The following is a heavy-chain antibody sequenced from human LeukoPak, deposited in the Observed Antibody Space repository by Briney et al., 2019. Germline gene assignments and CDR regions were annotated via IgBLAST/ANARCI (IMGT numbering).Heavy chain of an antibody. D-gene: IGHD6-13*01. CDR1: GYTFTSYG. V-gene: IGHV1-18*01. CDR3: AGTRSSSWYVPYYFDY. J-gene: IGHJ4*02. Sequence: ASVKVSCKASGYTFTSYGISWVRQAPGQGLEWMGWISAYNGNTNYAQKLQGRVTMTTDTSTSTAYMELRSLRSDDTAVYYCAGTRSSSWYVPYYFDYWGQGTLVTVSS. CDR2: ISAYNGNT.